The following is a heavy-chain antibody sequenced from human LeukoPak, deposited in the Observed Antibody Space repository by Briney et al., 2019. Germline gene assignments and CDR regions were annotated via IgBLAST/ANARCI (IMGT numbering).Heavy chain of an antibody. V-gene: IGHV3-33*06. J-gene: IGHJ4*02. D-gene: IGHD6-13*01. CDR1: GFTFSSYG. CDR3: AKDLGIAGY. CDR2: IWYDGSNK. Sequence: GRSLRLSCAASGFTFSSYGMQWVRQAPGKGLEWVAVIWYDGSNKYYADSVKGRFTISRDNSKNTLYLQMNSLRAEDTAVYYCAKDLGIAGYWGQGTLVTVSS.